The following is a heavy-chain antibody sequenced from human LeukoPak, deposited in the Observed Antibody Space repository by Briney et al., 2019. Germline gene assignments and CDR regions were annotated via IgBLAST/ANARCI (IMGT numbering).Heavy chain of an antibody. CDR2: SLFDGNIK. Sequence: GGSLRLSCTASGFTFSIYAMQWVRQAPGKGLEWVALSLFDGNIKYYADSVKGRFTISRDNSKNTLYLQMNSLRVEDTAVFYCARDQYDTWSRRGNFDSWGQGTLVXVSS. J-gene: IGHJ4*02. V-gene: IGHV3-30-3*01. CDR3: ARDQYDTWSRRGNFDS. D-gene: IGHD3-3*01. CDR1: GFTFSIYA.